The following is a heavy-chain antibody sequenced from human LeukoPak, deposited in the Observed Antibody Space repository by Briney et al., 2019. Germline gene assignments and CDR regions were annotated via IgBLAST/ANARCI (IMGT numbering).Heavy chain of an antibody. J-gene: IGHJ4*02. CDR3: AKDRGFSGSYYESDF. CDR2: ISGTGGST. CDR1: GFTFAGSA. D-gene: IGHD1-26*01. Sequence: GGSLRLSCAAAGFTFAGSAMNWVRQAPGKGLEWVSAISGTGGSTYYADSVKGRFTISRDNSKNTLYLQMNSLRAEDTAMYYCAKDRGFSGSYYESDFWGQGALVTVSS. V-gene: IGHV3-23*01.